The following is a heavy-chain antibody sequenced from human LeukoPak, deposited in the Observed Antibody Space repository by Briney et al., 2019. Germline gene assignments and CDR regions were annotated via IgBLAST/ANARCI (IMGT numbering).Heavy chain of an antibody. V-gene: IGHV3-11*04. D-gene: IGHD2-15*01. Sequence: GGSLRLSCAASGFTFSDYYMSWIRQAPGKGLEWVSYISSSGSTIYYADSVKGRFTISRDNAKNSLYLQMNSLRAEDTAVYYCARIWTYADYCYYYMDLWGKGTTVTVSS. CDR2: ISSSGSTI. CDR1: GFTFSDYY. J-gene: IGHJ6*03. CDR3: ARIWTYADYCYYYMDL.